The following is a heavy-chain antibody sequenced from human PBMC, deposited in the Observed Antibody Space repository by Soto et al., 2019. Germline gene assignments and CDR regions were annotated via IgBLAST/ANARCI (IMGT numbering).Heavy chain of an antibody. CDR3: ARGGYYDSSGPDAFDI. Sequence: ASVKVSCKASGYTFTGYYMHWVRQAPGQGLEWMGWINPNSGGTNYAQKFQGRVTMTRDTSISTAYMELSRLRSDDTAVYYCARGGYYDSSGPDAFDIWGQGTMVTVSS. V-gene: IGHV1-2*02. CDR1: GYTFTGYY. CDR2: INPNSGGT. J-gene: IGHJ3*02. D-gene: IGHD3-22*01.